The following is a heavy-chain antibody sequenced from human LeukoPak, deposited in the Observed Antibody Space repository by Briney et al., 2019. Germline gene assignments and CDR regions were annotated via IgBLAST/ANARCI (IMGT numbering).Heavy chain of an antibody. CDR2: IYYSAST. CDR1: GGSISSGGYS. J-gene: IGHJ4*02. Sequence: PSQTLSLTCAVSGGSISSGGYSWSWLRQPPGKGLEWIGYIYYSASTNYNPSLKSRVTISVDTSKNQFSLKLSSVTAADTAVYFCARGSRGYSYGWGQGTLVTVSS. CDR3: ARGSRGYSYG. D-gene: IGHD5-18*01. V-gene: IGHV4-61*08.